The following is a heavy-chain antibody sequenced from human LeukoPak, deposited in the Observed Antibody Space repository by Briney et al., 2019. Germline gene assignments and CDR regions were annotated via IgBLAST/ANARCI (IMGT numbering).Heavy chain of an antibody. Sequence: GGSLRLSCAAYGFSFSDFYMSWIRQAPGVGLEGISYIGTRSNPIYYADSVKGRFTISRDDAKNSLYLQMNSLRDEDTAVYFCAREARGSGRDFDYWGQGILVTVSS. CDR1: GFSFSDFY. V-gene: IGHV3-11*01. J-gene: IGHJ4*02. CDR3: AREARGSGRDFDY. CDR2: IGTRSNPI. D-gene: IGHD1-26*01.